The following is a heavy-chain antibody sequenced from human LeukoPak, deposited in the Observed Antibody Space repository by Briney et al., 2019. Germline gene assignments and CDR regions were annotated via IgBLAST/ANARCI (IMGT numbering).Heavy chain of an antibody. CDR2: ISSSSSYI. Sequence: GGSLRLSCAASGFTFSSYSMNWVRQAPGKGLEWVSSISSSSSYIYYADSVKGRFTISRDNAKNSLYLQMNSLRAEDTAVYYCARDPRTTVTTDDAFDIWGQGTTVTVSS. V-gene: IGHV3-21*01. D-gene: IGHD4-17*01. J-gene: IGHJ3*02. CDR3: ARDPRTTVTTDDAFDI. CDR1: GFTFSSYS.